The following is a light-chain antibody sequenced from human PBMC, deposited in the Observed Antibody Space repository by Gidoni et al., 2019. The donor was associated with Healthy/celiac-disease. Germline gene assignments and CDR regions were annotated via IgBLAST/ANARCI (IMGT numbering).Light chain of an antibody. J-gene: IGLJ3*02. CDR2: LEGSGSY. V-gene: IGLV4-60*03. CDR1: SGHSSYI. Sequence: QPGLTQSSSASAALGSSVKLTCTLSSGHSSYIIALHQQQPGKAPRYLMKLEGSGSYNKGSGVPDRFSGSSSGADRYLTISNLQSEDEADYYCETWDSNSWVFGGGTKLTVL. CDR3: ETWDSNSWV.